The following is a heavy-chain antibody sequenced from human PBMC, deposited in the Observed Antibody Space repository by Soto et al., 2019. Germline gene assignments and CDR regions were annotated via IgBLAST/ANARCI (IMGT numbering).Heavy chain of an antibody. Sequence: GGSLRLSCAASGCTFSNYGMDWVRQAPGKGLEWVGLISSGGGNKYYADSVQGRFTIYRDKSNNTVPLHMNNLRTDDTALYYCARFNCGCHCVLDYWGQGTPVTVSS. D-gene: IGHD6-19*01. CDR1: GCTFSNYG. J-gene: IGHJ4*02. CDR2: ISSGGGNK. V-gene: IGHV3-30*03. CDR3: ARFNCGCHCVLDY.